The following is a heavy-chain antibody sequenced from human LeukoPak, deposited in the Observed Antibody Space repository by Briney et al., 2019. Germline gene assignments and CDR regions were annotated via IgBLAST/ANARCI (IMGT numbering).Heavy chain of an antibody. J-gene: IGHJ4*02. CDR3: AREGYCSSTSCYRVGFGY. Sequence: ASVKVSCKASGYTFTGYYMHWVRQAPGQGLEWMGWINPNSGGTNYAQKFQGKVTMTRDTSISTAYMELSRLRSDDTAVYYCAREGYCSSTSCYRVGFGYWGQGTLVTVSS. CDR2: INPNSGGT. CDR1: GYTFTGYY. V-gene: IGHV1-2*02. D-gene: IGHD2-2*02.